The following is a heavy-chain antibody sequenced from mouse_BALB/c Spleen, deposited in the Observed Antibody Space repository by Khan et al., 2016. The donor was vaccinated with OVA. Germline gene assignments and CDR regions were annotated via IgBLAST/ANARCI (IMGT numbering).Heavy chain of an antibody. J-gene: IGHJ2*01. CDR1: GFSFSRFG. CDR3: ARGSNFDY. CDR2: ISRGSSTI. V-gene: IGHV5-17*02. Sequence: EVELVESGGGLVQPGGSRKLSCAASGFSFSRFGMHWVRQAPEKGLEWVAYISRGSSTIYYADTVKGRFTISRDNPKNTLFLQMTSLRSEDTDMYYCARGSNFDYWGQGTTLTVSS.